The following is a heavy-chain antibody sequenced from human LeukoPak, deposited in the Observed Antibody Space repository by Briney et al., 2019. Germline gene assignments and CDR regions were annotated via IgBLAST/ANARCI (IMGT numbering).Heavy chain of an antibody. CDR1: GFTFTIAW. J-gene: IGHJ4*02. D-gene: IGHD5-24*01. CDR2: INSDGSST. Sequence: PGGSLRLSCAASGFTFTIAWMTWVRQAPGKGLVWVSRINSDGSSTSYADSVKGRFTISRDNAKNTLYLQVNSLRAEDTAVYYCARSREGYNFLGENDWGQGTLVTVSS. V-gene: IGHV3-74*01. CDR3: ARSREGYNFLGEND.